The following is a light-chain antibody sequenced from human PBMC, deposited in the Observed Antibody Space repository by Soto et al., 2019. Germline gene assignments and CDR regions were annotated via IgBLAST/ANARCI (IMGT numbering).Light chain of an antibody. J-gene: IGLJ1*01. Sequence: QSVLTQPASVSGSPGQSITISCTGTSSDVGAYKYVSWYQQQAGKSPRLMIYEVNNRPSGVSNRFSGPKSGNTASLTISGLQAEDEADYYCTSYTSSTTLYVFGSGTKVTVL. V-gene: IGLV2-14*01. CDR2: EVN. CDR1: SSDVGAYKY. CDR3: TSYTSSTTLYV.